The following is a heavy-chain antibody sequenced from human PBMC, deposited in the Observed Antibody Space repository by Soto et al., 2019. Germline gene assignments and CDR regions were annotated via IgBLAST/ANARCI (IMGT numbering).Heavy chain of an antibody. J-gene: IGHJ4*02. Sequence: ASVKVSCKASGYSFINYGIGWVRQAPGQGLEWMGWITVNSGNTNYPQKFQGRVTMTTDTSTSTAYMELRSLTSDDTAVYYCATLDPLRLAYYYDSSGPTWGQGTLVTVSS. D-gene: IGHD3-22*01. CDR3: ATLDPLRLAYYYDSSGPT. CDR2: ITVNSGNT. CDR1: GYSFINYG. V-gene: IGHV1-18*04.